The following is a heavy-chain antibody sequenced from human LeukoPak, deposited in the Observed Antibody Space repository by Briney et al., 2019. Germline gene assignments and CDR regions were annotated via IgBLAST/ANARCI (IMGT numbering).Heavy chain of an antibody. V-gene: IGHV4-34*01. CDR3: ASSGSHNWFDP. Sequence: SETLSLTCAVYGGSFSGYYWSWIRQPPGKGLEWIGEINHSGSTNHNPSLKSRVTISVDTSKNQFSLKLSSVTAADTAVYYCASSGSHNWFDPWGQGTLVTVSS. CDR1: GGSFSGYY. J-gene: IGHJ5*02. D-gene: IGHD1-26*01. CDR2: INHSGST.